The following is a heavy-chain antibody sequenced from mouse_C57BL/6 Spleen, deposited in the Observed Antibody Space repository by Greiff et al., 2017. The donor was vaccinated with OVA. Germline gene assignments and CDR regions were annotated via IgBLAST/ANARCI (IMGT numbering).Heavy chain of an antibody. J-gene: IGHJ1*03. CDR1: GYTFTSYW. D-gene: IGHD2-3*01. CDR3: ASDGYIRYWYFDV. CDR2: IYPGSGST. V-gene: IGHV1-55*01. Sequence: QVQLQQPGAELVKPGASVKLSCKASGYTFTSYWIPWVKQRPGQGLEWIGDIYPGSGSTNYNEKFKSKATLTVDTSSSTAYMQLSSLTSEDSAVYYGASDGYIRYWYFDVWGTGTTVTVSS.